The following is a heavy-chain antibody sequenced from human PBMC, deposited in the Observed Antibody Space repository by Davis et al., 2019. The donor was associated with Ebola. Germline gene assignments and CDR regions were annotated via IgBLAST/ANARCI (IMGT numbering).Heavy chain of an antibody. CDR3: AKGTGDTGYYFDY. V-gene: IGHV3-30*18. J-gene: IGHJ4*02. Sequence: GGSLRLSCAASGFTFSGFGIPWVRQAPGKGLEWVALMSYDGINKYYADSVEGRFTISRDISKDTLYLQMNSLRAEDTAVYHCAKGTGDTGYYFDYWGQGTLVTVSS. D-gene: IGHD7-27*01. CDR2: MSYDGINK. CDR1: GFTFSGFG.